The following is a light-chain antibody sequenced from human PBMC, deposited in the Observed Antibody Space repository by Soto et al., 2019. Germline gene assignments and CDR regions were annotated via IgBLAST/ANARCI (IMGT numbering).Light chain of an antibody. CDR3: QQYNRYPRRT. J-gene: IGKJ1*01. Sequence: IEIPSSPGPLTACACARVNVTCRASQSIGDSLAWYQQKPGKAPKLLIYDASSLESGVQSRFSGSGSGTEFTLTINYLQPDDFATYYCQQYNRYPRRTFGQGTKVEI. V-gene: IGKV1-5*01. CDR2: DAS. CDR1: QSIGDS.